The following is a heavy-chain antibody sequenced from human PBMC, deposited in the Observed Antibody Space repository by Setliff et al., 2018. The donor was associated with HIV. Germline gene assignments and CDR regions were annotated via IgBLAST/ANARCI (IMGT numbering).Heavy chain of an antibody. V-gene: IGHV1-69*13. CDR2: IIPIFGTP. CDR1: GDTFNSHA. D-gene: IGHD2-15*01. CDR3: ARDSRDIVVVIAPEPEPYYYYGMDV. J-gene: IGHJ6*04. Sequence: ASVKVSCKASGDTFNSHAISWVRQAPGQGLEWMGGIIPIFGTPNYARKFKGRLTITADESTSTVYMELSSLRSEDTAVYYCARDSRDIVVVIAPEPEPYYYYGMDVWGEGTTVTVSS.